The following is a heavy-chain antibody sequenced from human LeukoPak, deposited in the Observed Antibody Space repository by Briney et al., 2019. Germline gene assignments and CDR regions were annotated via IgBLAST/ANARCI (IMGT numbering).Heavy chain of an antibody. Sequence: GGSLRLSCAASGFTFSSYAMSWVRQAPGKGLEWVSAISGSGGSTYYADSVKGRFTISRDNSKNTLYLQMNSLRAEDTAVYYCAKDSGIVGDTLLSYFDYWGQGTLVTVSS. CDR3: AKDSGIVGDTLLSYFDY. V-gene: IGHV3-23*01. D-gene: IGHD1-26*01. CDR2: ISGSGGST. J-gene: IGHJ4*02. CDR1: GFTFSSYA.